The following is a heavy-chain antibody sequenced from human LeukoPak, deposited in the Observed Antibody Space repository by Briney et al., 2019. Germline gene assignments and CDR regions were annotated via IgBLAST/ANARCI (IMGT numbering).Heavy chain of an antibody. J-gene: IGHJ4*02. CDR1: GFTFMSYA. CDR3: AKCMSATGVCLNFDS. D-gene: IGHD2-8*01. Sequence: GGSLRLXCEASGFTFMSYAMSWVRLAPGKGLQWVSGISGSDSSTYYTDSAEGSTYYTDSAEGRFTTSRDNSKNTVYLQINSLRAEDTAVYYCAKCMSATGVCLNFDSWGQGILVTVSS. V-gene: IGHV3-23*01. CDR2: ISGSDSSTYYTDSAEGST.